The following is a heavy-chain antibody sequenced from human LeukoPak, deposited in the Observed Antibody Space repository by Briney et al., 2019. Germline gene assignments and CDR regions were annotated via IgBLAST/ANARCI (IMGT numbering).Heavy chain of an antibody. J-gene: IGHJ3*02. V-gene: IGHV3-23*01. D-gene: IGHD3-22*01. CDR1: GFTFSSYS. CDR3: AKDYYDSSGYPGLDAFDI. Sequence: GALRLSCAASGFTFSSYSMSWVRQAPGKRLEWVSAISGSGGSTYYADSVKGQFTISRDNSKNTLHLQMNSLRAEDTAVYYCAKDYYDSSGYPGLDAFDIWGQGTMVTVSS. CDR2: ISGSGGST.